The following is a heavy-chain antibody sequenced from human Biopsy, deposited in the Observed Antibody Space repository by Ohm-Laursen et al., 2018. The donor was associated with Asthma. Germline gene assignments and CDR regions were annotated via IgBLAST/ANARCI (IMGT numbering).Heavy chain of an antibody. CDR3: ARVFESSEWGPFYHFALDV. J-gene: IGHJ6*02. D-gene: IGHD6-25*01. CDR2: ISSSGSTT. Sequence: SLRLSCAASGLSFSDYYMTWMRQAPGKGLEWVSSISSSGSTTYPAESVKGRFTISRDNAQKSLFLQMNSLRAEDTAIYYCARVFESSEWGPFYHFALDVWGQGTTVAVS. V-gene: IGHV3-11*01. CDR1: GLSFSDYY.